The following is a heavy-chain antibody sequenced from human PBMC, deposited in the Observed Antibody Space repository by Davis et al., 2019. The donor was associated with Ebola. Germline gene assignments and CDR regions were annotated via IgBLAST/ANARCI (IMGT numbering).Heavy chain of an antibody. CDR3: ATLITISGVLIGNWFDP. D-gene: IGHD3-3*01. CDR1: GGSITNYY. CDR2: IYHNWNT. J-gene: IGHJ5*02. V-gene: IGHV4-59*01. Sequence: PSETLSLTCTVSGGSITNYYWSWIRQPPGKGLEWIGYIYHNWNTKYNPSLKSRVTISVDTSKNQFSLKLSSVTAADTAVYYCATLITISGVLIGNWFDPWGQGTLVTVSS.